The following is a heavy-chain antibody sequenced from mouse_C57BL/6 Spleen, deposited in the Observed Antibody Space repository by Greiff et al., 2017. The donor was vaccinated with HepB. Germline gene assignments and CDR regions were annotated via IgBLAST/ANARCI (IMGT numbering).Heavy chain of an antibody. D-gene: IGHD2-4*01. CDR2: IWSGGST. CDR3: ASYDYGGAMDY. V-gene: IGHV2-2*01. Sequence: QVQLKESGPGLVQPSQSLSITCTVSGFSLTSYGVHWVRQSPGKGLEWLGVIWSGGSTDYNAAFISRLSISKDNSKSQVFFKMNSLQADDTAIYYCASYDYGGAMDYWGQGTSVTVSS. J-gene: IGHJ4*01. CDR1: GFSLTSYG.